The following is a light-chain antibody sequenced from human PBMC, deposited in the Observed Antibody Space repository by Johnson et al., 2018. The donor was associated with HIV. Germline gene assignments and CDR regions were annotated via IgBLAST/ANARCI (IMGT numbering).Light chain of an antibody. V-gene: IGLV1-51*02. Sequence: HSVLTQPPSVSAAPGQKVTISCSGSSSNIRNNYVSWYHQLPGTAPKLLIYENNKRPSGIPDRISGSKSGTSATLGITRLQTGDEADDYCGTWDSRLTAGHVFGSGTKATLL. CDR3: GTWDSRLTAGHV. CDR1: SSNIRNNY. J-gene: IGLJ1*01. CDR2: ENN.